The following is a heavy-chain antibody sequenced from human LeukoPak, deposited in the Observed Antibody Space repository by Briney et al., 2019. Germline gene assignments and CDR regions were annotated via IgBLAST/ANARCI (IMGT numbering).Heavy chain of an antibody. Sequence: SDTLSLTCTVSGGSISNYYWSWIRQPPGKGLEWIGYIYYNGNTNYNPSLKSRVTISVDTSKNQFSLKLSSVTAADTAVYYCARTHNRFTSCSFFDYWGQGTLVTVSS. D-gene: IGHD2-2*01. CDR3: ARTHNRFTSCSFFDY. J-gene: IGHJ4*02. CDR1: GGSISNYY. V-gene: IGHV4-59*07. CDR2: IYYNGNT.